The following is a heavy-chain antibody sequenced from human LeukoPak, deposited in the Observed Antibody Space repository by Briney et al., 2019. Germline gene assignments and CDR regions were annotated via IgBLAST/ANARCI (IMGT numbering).Heavy chain of an antibody. V-gene: IGHV3-11*01. J-gene: IGHJ5*02. Sequence: GGSLRLSCAASGFTFTDYYMTGIRQAPGKGLEWLSYISSRGATIYYADSVKGRFTISRDNARNSLYLQMNTLRAEDTAAYYCARDHYDYVWGSPFTVHWFDPWGQGTLVTVSS. CDR3: ARDHYDYVWGSPFTVHWFDP. D-gene: IGHD3-16*01. CDR1: GFTFTDYY. CDR2: ISSRGATI.